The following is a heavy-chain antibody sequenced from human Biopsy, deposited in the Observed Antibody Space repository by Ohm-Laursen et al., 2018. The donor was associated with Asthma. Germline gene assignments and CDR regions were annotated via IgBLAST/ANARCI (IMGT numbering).Heavy chain of an antibody. J-gene: IGHJ6*02. CDR3: ARITNDRMAAAGRYYYYGMDV. Sequence: SETLSLTCAVYGGSFSGYYWSWIRQPPGKGLEWIGEINHSGSTNYNPSLKSRVTISVDTSKNQFSLKLSSVTAADTAVYYCARITNDRMAAAGRYYYYGMDVWGQGTTVTVSS. CDR2: INHSGST. V-gene: IGHV4-34*01. D-gene: IGHD6-13*01. CDR1: GGSFSGYY.